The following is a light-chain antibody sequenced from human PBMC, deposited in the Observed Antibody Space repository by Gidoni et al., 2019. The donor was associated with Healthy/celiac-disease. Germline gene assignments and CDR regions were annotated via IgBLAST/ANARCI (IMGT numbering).Light chain of an antibody. CDR1: SLRSYY. CDR3: NSRDSSGNHQVV. CDR2: GKN. V-gene: IGLV3-19*01. Sequence: SSELTQDPAVSVALGQTVRITCQVDSLRSYYASWYQQKPGQAPVLVIYGKNNRPSGIPDRFSGSSSGNTASLTITGAQAEDEADYYCNSRDSSGNHQVVFGGGTKLTVL. J-gene: IGLJ2*01.